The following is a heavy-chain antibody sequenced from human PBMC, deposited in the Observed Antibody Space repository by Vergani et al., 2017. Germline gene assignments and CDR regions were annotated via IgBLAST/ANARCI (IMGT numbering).Heavy chain of an antibody. V-gene: IGHV4-34*01. CDR3: ARRWRGYYSLYDY. CDR1: GGSISSYY. Sequence: QVQLQESGPGLVTPSETLSLTCTVSGGSISSYYWSWIRQPPGKGLEWIGEINHSGSTNYNPSLKSRVTISVDTSKNQFSLKLSSVTAADTAVYYWARRWRGYYSLYDYWGQGTLVTVSA. CDR2: INHSGST. D-gene: IGHD3-3*01. J-gene: IGHJ4*02.